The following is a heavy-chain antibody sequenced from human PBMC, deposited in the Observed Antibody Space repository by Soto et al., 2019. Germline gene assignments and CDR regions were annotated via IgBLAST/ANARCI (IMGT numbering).Heavy chain of an antibody. D-gene: IGHD3-9*01. CDR1: GYTFTSYG. Sequence: ASVKVSCKASGYTFTSYGISWVRQAPGQGLEWMGWISAYNGNTNYAQKLQGRVTMTTGTSTSTAYMELRSLRSDDTAVYYCARGTAYYDILTGYLDYWGQGTLVTVSS. V-gene: IGHV1-18*04. CDR3: ARGTAYYDILTGYLDY. CDR2: ISAYNGNT. J-gene: IGHJ4*02.